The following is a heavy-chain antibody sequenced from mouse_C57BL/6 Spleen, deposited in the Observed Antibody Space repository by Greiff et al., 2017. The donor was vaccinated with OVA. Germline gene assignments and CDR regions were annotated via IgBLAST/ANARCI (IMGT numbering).Heavy chain of an antibody. Sequence: QVQLKESGPGLVQPSQSLSITCTVSGFSLTSYGVHWVRQSPGKGLEWLGVIWSGGSTDYNAAFISRLSISKDNSKSQVFFKMNSLQADDTAIYYCASYGYDDGYAMDYWGQGTSGTVSS. CDR2: IWSGGST. D-gene: IGHD2-2*01. J-gene: IGHJ4*01. V-gene: IGHV2-2*01. CDR1: GFSLTSYG. CDR3: ASYGYDDGYAMDY.